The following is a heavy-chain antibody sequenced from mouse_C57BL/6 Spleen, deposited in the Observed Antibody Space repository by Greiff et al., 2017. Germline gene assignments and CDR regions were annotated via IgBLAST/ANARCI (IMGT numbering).Heavy chain of an antibody. V-gene: IGHV1-53*01. CDR3: ARGDYGSSYDAMDY. CDR1: GYTFTSYW. Sequence: QVQLQQPGTELVKPGASVKLSCKASGYTFTSYWMHWVKQRPGQGLEWIGNINPSNGGTNYNEKFKSKDTLTVDKSSSTAYMQRSSLTSEDSAVYYCARGDYGSSYDAMDYWGQGTSVTVSS. D-gene: IGHD1-1*01. CDR2: INPSNGGT. J-gene: IGHJ4*01.